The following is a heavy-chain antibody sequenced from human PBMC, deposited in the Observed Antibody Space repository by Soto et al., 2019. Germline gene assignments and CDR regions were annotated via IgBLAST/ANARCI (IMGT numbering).Heavy chain of an antibody. CDR3: ARRSGSSSSDYYYYYGMDV. D-gene: IGHD6-6*01. CDR2: IIPIFGTA. V-gene: IGHV1-69*06. J-gene: IGHJ6*02. Sequence: SVKVSCKASGGTFSSYAISWVRQAPGQGLEWMGGIIPIFGTANYAQKFQGRVTITADKSTSTAYMELSSLRSEDTAVYYCARRSGSSSSDYYYYYGMDVWGQGTTVTVSS. CDR1: GGTFSSYA.